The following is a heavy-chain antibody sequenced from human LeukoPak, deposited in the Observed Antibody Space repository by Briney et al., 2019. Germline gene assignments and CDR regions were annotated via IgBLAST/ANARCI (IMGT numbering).Heavy chain of an antibody. CDR2: INLDGSEK. J-gene: IGHJ4*02. Sequence: QPGGSLRLSCTASIFTFGSYWMSWVRQAPGKGLEWVANINLDGSEKYSVDSVKGRFTISRDNAKNSLYLQMNSLRAEDTAVYYCARLVRGVFDYWGQGSLVTVSS. D-gene: IGHD3-10*01. CDR3: ARLVRGVFDY. V-gene: IGHV3-7*04. CDR1: IFTFGSYW.